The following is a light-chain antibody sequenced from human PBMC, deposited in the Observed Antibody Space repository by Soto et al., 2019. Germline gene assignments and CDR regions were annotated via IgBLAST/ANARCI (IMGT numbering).Light chain of an antibody. CDR1: QNINNW. J-gene: IGKJ1*01. V-gene: IGKV1-5*01. CDR3: KHMRT. CDR2: DAS. Sequence: GDRVTITCRASQNINNWIAWYQQKPGKAPKFLIYDASTLESGVPSRFSGSGFGTEFSLAISSLQPDDFGSYYCKHMRTFGQGTRWISN.